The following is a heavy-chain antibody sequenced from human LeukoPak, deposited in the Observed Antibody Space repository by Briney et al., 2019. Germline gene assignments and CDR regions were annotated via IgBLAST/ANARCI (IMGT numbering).Heavy chain of an antibody. CDR3: ARGSVAGFAL. CDR1: GFTARSTY. Sequence: GGSLRLSCAGPGFTARSTYMSWVGQAPGKGLEWVSCLYGGGCTYYSDSVKGRFTISRHISKNTLYLQMNSLRPEDTAVYYCARGSVAGFALWGQGTLVTVSS. D-gene: IGHD6-19*01. CDR2: LYGGGCT. J-gene: IGHJ5*02. V-gene: IGHV3-53*04.